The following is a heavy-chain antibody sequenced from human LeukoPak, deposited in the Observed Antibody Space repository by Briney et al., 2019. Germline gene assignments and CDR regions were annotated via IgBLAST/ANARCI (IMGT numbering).Heavy chain of an antibody. CDR1: GFTFSSYA. D-gene: IGHD3-10*01. CDR2: ISYDGSNK. V-gene: IGHV3-30*04. CDR3: ARDRTMVHFDY. Sequence: GGSLRLSCAASGFTFSSYAMHWVRQAPGKGLESVAVISYDGSNKYYADSVKGRFTISRDNSKNTLYLQMNSLRAEDTAVYYCARDRTMVHFDYWGQGTLVTVSS. J-gene: IGHJ4*02.